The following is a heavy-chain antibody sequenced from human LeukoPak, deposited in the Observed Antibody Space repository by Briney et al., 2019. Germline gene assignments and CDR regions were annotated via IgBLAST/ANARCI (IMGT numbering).Heavy chain of an antibody. CDR3: ARESAWFDP. CDR1: GGSISSYS. V-gene: IGHV4-59*01. J-gene: IGHJ5*02. CDR2: IYYSGST. Sequence: PSETLSLTCTVSGGSISSYSWNWIRQPPGKGLEWIGYIYYSGSTNYNPSLKSRVTISVDTSKNQFSLKLSSVTAADTAVYYCARESAWFDPWGQGTLVTVSS.